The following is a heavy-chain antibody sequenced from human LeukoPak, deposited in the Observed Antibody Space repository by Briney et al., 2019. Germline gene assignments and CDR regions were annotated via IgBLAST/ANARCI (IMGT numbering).Heavy chain of an antibody. CDR1: GDSISSSSYY. CDR2: IYYSGST. J-gene: IGHJ4*02. CDR3: ARQRDFWSQYYFDY. V-gene: IGHV4-39*01. Sequence: SETLSLTCTVSGDSISSSSYYWGWIRQPPGKGLEWIGSIYYSGSTYYNPSLKSRVTISVDTSKNQFSLKLSSVTAADTAVYYCARQRDFWSQYYFDYWGQGTLVTVSS. D-gene: IGHD3-3*01.